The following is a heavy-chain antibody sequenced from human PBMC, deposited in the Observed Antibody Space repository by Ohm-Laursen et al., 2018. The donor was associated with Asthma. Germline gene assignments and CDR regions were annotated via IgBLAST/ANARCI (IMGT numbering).Heavy chain of an antibody. CDR1: GFTFSNFA. V-gene: IGHV3-30-3*01. J-gene: IGHJ6*02. D-gene: IGHD1-1*01. CDR3: AVRTTSAGFDV. Sequence: SLRLSCAASGFTFSNFAMHWVRQAPGKGLEWVSIITSDGSWTSYADSVKGRFTISRDNAKNSLYLQMNSLRAQDTAVYYCAVRTTSAGFDVWGQGTTVTVSS. CDR2: ITSDGSWT.